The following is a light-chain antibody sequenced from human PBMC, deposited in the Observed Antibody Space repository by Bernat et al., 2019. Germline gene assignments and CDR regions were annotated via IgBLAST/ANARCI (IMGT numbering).Light chain of an antibody. CDR3: MQATQFPWT. V-gene: IGKV2-24*01. CDR1: QSLVDSDGNTF. J-gene: IGKJ1*01. CDR2: KIS. Sequence: DIVMTQTPLSSPVTLGQPASISCRSSQSLVDSDGNTFLSWLQQRPGQPPRLLIYKISNRFPGVPDRFSGSGAGTDFTLKISRVEAVDVGIYYCMQATQFPWTFGQGTKVEVK.